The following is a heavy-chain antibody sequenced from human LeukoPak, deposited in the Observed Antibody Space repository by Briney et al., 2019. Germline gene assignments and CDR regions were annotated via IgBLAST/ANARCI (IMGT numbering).Heavy chain of an antibody. Sequence: SVKLSCKASGGTFSSYAISWVRQAPGQGLEWMGRIIPIFATANYAQKFQGRVTITTDESTSTAYMELSSLRSEGTAVYYCARDGLAYCGGDCYPGYFQHWGQGTLVTVSS. CDR3: ARDGLAYCGGDCYPGYFQH. CDR2: IIPIFATA. V-gene: IGHV1-69*05. CDR1: GGTFSSYA. D-gene: IGHD2-21*02. J-gene: IGHJ1*01.